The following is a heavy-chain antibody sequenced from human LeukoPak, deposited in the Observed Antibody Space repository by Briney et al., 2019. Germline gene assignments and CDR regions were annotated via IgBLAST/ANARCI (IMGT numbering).Heavy chain of an antibody. CDR3: AKWDTYYDSSGYYFY. J-gene: IGHJ4*02. CDR1: GFTFSSYG. V-gene: IGHV3-23*01. D-gene: IGHD3-22*01. CDR2: ISGSGGST. Sequence: PGGSLRLSCAASGFTFSSYGMSWVRQAPGKGLEWVSAISGSGGSTCYADSVKGRFTISRDNSKNTLYLQMNSLRAEDTAVYYCAKWDTYYDSSGYYFYWGQGTLVTVSS.